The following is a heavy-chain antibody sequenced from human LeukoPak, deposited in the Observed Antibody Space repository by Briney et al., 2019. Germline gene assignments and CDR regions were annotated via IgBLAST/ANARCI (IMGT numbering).Heavy chain of an antibody. J-gene: IGHJ4*02. CDR3: AREAATGTGRDY. CDR2: TRNKANSYTT. D-gene: IGHD6-13*01. CDR1: GGSISSSNW. V-gene: IGHV3-72*01. Sequence: GTLSLTCAVSGGSISSSNWWSWVRQPPGKGLEWVGRTRNKANSYTTDYAASVKGRFTISRDDSKNSLYLQMNSLKTEDTAVYYCAREAATGTGRDYWGQGTLVTVSS.